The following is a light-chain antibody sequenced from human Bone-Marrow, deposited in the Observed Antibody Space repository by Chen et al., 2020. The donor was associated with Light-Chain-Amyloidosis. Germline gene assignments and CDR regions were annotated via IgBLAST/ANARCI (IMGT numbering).Light chain of an antibody. V-gene: IGKV3-20*01. CDR1: QSVSSSS. J-gene: IGKJ3*01. CDR2: GAS. Sequence: EIVLTQSPGTLSLSPGESATLSCRASQSVSSSSLAWYQQKPGQAPRLLVHGASSRATGVPDRFSGSGSGTDFTLTISRLEPEDFAMYYCQQYGSSPFTFGPGTKADIK. CDR3: QQYGSSPFT.